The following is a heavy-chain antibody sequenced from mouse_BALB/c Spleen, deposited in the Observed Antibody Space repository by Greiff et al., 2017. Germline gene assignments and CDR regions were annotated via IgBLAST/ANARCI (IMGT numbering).Heavy chain of an antibody. D-gene: IGHD2-2*01. CDR3: ARKGLYGYDGEFAY. V-gene: IGHV1-14*01. J-gene: IGHJ3*01. CDR2: INPYNDGT. Sequence: EVQLQQSGPELVKPGASVKMSCKASGYTFTSYVMHWVKQKPGQGLEWIGYINPYNDGTKYNEKFKGKATLTSDKSSSTAYMELSSLTSEDSAVYYYARKGLYGYDGEFAYWGQGTLVTVSA. CDR1: GYTFTSYV.